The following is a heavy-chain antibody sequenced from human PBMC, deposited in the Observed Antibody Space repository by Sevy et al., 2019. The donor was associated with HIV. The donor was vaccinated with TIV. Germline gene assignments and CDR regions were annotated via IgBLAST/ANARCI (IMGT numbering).Heavy chain of an antibody. CDR3: ATVTQAISGISISGGLRAFDI. J-gene: IGHJ3*02. V-gene: IGHV1-24*01. CDR1: GYSLTELS. CDR2: FDPEDGET. Sequence: ASVKVSCKVSGYSLTELSMHWVRQAPGKGLEWMGGFDPEDGETIYAQKFQGRVTMTEDTSTDTAYMELSSLRSEDTAVYYCATVTQAISGISISGGLRAFDIWGQGTMVTVSS. D-gene: IGHD3-3*02.